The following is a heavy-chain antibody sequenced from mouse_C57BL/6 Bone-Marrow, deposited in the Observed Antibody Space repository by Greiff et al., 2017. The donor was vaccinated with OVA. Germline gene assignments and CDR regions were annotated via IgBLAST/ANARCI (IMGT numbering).Heavy chain of an antibody. Sequence: VQLQQSGAELARPGASVKMSCKASGYTFTSYTMHWVKQRPGQGLEWIGYINPSSGYTKYNQKFKDKATLTADKSSSTAYMQLSSLTSEDSAVYYCARPSDGYYLAYWGQGTLVTVSA. CDR1: GYTFTSYT. D-gene: IGHD2-3*01. CDR3: ARPSDGYYLAY. J-gene: IGHJ3*01. V-gene: IGHV1-4*01. CDR2: INPSSGYT.